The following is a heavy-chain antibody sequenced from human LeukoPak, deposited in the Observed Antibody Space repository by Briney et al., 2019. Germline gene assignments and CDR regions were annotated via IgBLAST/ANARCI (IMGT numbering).Heavy chain of an antibody. CDR3: ARDRNSGSYRWFDP. CDR2: IYYSGST. CDR1: GGSVSSGSYY. Sequence: SETLSLTCTVSGGSVSSGSYYWSWIRQPPGKGLEWIGYIYYSGSTNYNPSLKSRVTIPVDTSKNQFSLKLSSVTAADTAVYYCARDRNSGSYRWFDPWGQGTLVTVSS. V-gene: IGHV4-61*01. D-gene: IGHD1-26*01. J-gene: IGHJ5*02.